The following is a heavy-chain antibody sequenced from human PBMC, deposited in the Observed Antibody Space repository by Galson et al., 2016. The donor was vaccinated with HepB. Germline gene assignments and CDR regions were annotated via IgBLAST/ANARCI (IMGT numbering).Heavy chain of an antibody. J-gene: IGHJ4*02. Sequence: SLRLSCAASGFTLSNYPMHWVRQAPGKGLEWVALISNDGTSKYADSVKGRFTISRASSEDTLDLQMNSLRPEDTAIYYCARGERYFDFWSGLFGIWGQGTQVTVSS. CDR2: ISNDGTSK. CDR3: ARGERYFDFWSGLFGI. V-gene: IGHV3-30*04. CDR1: GFTLSNYP. D-gene: IGHD3-3*01.